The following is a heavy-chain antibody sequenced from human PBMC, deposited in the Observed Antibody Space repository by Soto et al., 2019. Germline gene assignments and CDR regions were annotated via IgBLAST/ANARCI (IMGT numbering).Heavy chain of an antibody. V-gene: IGHV1-18*01. Sequence: QVQLVQSGTEVVKPGASVIVSCKASGYVFTGWGISWVRQVPGQGLEWVGWVSAYDGATRSSEKLQDRISVTREKSTSTVYMDLTNLRSDDAAVYYCARDRAGLLEFWGQGTLVTVSS. CDR2: VSAYDGAT. D-gene: IGHD3-10*01. J-gene: IGHJ4*02. CDR1: GYVFTGWG. CDR3: ARDRAGLLEF.